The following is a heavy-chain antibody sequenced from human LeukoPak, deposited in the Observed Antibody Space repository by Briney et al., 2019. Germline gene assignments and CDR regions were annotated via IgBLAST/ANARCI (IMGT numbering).Heavy chain of an antibody. J-gene: IGHJ3*02. CDR1: GFTFSSYA. Sequence: GGSPRLSCAASGFTFSSYAMSWVRQAPGKGLEWVSAISGSGGSTYYADSVKGRFTISRDNSKSTLYLQMNSLRAEDTAVYYCAKDPRDYVWGSYRDDALDIWGQGTMVTVSS. CDR3: AKDPRDYVWGSYRDDALDI. V-gene: IGHV3-23*01. CDR2: ISGSGGST. D-gene: IGHD3-16*02.